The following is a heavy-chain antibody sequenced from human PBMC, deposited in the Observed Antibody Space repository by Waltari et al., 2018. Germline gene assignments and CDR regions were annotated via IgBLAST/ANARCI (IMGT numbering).Heavy chain of an antibody. CDR1: GVSITSNRHY. V-gene: IGHV4-39*02. J-gene: IGHJ3*01. CDR3: ATYIGASVGTAAFDV. D-gene: IGHD5-12*01. CDR2: VSYSGAT. Sequence: QLQLQESGPGLVKPSATLSLTCSVSGVSITSNRHYWGWIRQPPGHGLEWIGTVSYSGATYTSPSLESRVTVSRDTSKNHLSLKLVSVTAADTAVYYCATYIGASVGTAAFDVWGQGTMVTVSS.